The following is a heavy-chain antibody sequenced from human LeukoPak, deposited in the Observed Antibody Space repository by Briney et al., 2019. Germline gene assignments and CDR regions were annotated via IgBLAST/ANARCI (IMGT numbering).Heavy chain of an antibody. V-gene: IGHV4-39*07. D-gene: IGHD2-15*01. J-gene: IGHJ3*02. CDR1: SGSISTSIYY. CDR3: ARVGCSGGTCYRSRGAFDI. Sequence: PSETLSLTCTVSSGSISTSIYYWGWIRQPPGKGLEWIGSIYYSGSTYDNPSLKSRVTISVNTSKNQFSLKLTSVTAADTAVYYCARVGCSGGTCYRSRGAFDIWGQGTMVTVSS. CDR2: IYYSGST.